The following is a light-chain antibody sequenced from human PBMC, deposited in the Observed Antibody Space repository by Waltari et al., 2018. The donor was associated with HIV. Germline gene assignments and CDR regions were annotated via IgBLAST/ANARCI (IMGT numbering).Light chain of an antibody. CDR3: AAWDDSLDGPV. V-gene: IGLV1-44*01. J-gene: IGLJ2*01. CDR2: GNN. Sequence: QPVLTQPPSASGTPGQRVIISCPGSSSNIGRPPVSWYEHLPGATPPLLIFGNNQRSSGVPDRFSGSKSATSASLAISGLRSVDEADYSCAAWDDSLDGPVFGGGTKLTVL. CDR1: SSNIGRPP.